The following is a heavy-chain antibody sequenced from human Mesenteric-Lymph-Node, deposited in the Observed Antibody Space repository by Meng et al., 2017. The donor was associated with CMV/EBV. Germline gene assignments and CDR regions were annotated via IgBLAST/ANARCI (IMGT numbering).Heavy chain of an antibody. D-gene: IGHD4-17*01. V-gene: IGHV5-51*01. Sequence: GESLKISCKASGYSFTNYWIGWVRQMPGKGLEWMGIIYPGNSDTRYSPSFQGQVSISADKSISTAYLQWSSLKASDTAIYYCAIDYDGNHAFDIWGQGTMVTVSS. CDR3: AIDYDGNHAFDI. CDR1: GYSFTNYW. J-gene: IGHJ3*02. CDR2: IYPGNSDT.